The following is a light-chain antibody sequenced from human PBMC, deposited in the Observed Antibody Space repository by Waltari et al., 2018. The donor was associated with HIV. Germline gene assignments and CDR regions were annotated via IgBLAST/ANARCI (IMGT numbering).Light chain of an antibody. V-gene: IGLV1-40*01. CDR2: RDN. J-gene: IGLJ3*02. CDR1: RSNIGANYH. Sequence: QSVLTQPPSVSGAPGQRVTISCTGSRSNIGANYHVHWYQQLPGTAPKLLIYRDNNRPSGAPDRFSGSKSGTSASLAITGLQAEDEADFYCQSYDSSRSGVVFGGGTKLTVL. CDR3: QSYDSSRSGVV.